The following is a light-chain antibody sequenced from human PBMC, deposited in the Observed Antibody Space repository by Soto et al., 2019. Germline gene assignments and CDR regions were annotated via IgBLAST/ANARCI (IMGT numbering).Light chain of an antibody. J-gene: IGKJ1*01. CDR1: QSISGW. Sequence: DIQMTQAPSTLPASVADRLTITCRASQSISGWLAWCQQEPGKAPKLLIYDVSSLESGVPTWFSGRGSGTEFTLAISMLQPDDFATYYWQQYKSYPWTFGQGTKVDIK. CDR2: DVS. CDR3: QQYKSYPWT. V-gene: IGKV1-5*01.